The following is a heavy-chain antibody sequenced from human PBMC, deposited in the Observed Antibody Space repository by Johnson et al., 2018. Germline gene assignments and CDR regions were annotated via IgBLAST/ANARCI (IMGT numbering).Heavy chain of an antibody. V-gene: IGHV3-33*01. J-gene: IGHJ6*02. CDR3: ARATNYGDSTLWLYYYYYGINV. D-gene: IGHD4-17*01. Sequence: QVQLVESGGGVVQPGRSLRLSCAASGFTFSNYGMHWVRQAPGKGLEWVAIIWYDGSNEYYADDVKGRFTIPRDNSNNTLYLQMNSPRVEDTAVYYCARATNYGDSTLWLYYYYYGINVWGQGTMVTVSS. CDR1: GFTFSNYG. CDR2: IWYDGSNE.